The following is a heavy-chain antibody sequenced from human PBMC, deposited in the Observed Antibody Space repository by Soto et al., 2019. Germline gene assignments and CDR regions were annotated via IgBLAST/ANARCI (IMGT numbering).Heavy chain of an antibody. V-gene: IGHV4-4*02. Sequence: QVQLQESGPGLVKPSGTLSLTCVVSGGSISSSNWWSWVRQPPGKGLEWIGEIYHSGSTNYNPSLRSRDTISVDKSKTQFSLKLSSVTAADTAVYYCARVVGGYYYGMDVWGQGTTVTVSS. CDR1: GGSISSSNW. J-gene: IGHJ6*02. CDR3: ARVVGGYYYGMDV. D-gene: IGHD2-2*01. CDR2: IYHSGST.